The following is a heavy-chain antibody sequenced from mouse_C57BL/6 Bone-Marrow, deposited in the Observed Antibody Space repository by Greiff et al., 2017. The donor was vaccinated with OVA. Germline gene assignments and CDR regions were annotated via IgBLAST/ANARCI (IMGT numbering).Heavy chain of an antibody. CDR3: ARRGYYY. J-gene: IGHJ2*01. V-gene: IGHV1-26*01. D-gene: IGHD2-14*01. CDR2: INPNNGGT. Sequence: EVQLQQSGPELVKPGASVKISCKASGYTFTDYYMNWVKQSHGKSLEWIGDINPNNGGTSYNQKFKGKATLTVDKSSSTAYMELRSLTSEDSAVYYCARRGYYYWGQGTTLTVSS. CDR1: GYTFTDYY.